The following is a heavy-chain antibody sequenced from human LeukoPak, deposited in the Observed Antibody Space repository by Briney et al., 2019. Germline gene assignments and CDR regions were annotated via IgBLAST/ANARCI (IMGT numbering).Heavy chain of an antibody. CDR3: ARARGITIFGVVNNAKYNWFDP. J-gene: IGHJ5*02. CDR1: GYNFTSYG. CDR2: ISAYNGNT. V-gene: IGHV1-18*01. Sequence: ASVKVSCKASGYNFTSYGISWARQAPGQGLEWMGWISAYNGNTNYAQKLQGRVTMTTDTSTSTAYMELRSLRSDDTAVYYCARARGITIFGVVNNAKYNWFDPWGQGALVTVSS. D-gene: IGHD3-3*01.